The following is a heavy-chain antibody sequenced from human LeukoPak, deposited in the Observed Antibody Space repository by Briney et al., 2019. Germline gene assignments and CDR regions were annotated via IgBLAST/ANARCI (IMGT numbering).Heavy chain of an antibody. Sequence: SETLSLTCTVSGGSVSSTTYFWSWIRQPPGKGLEWIASINYSGSTYYNPSLKSRVTISVDTSENQFSLKLSSVTAADTAVYYCARYVVYGSGKYYFDYRGQGTLVTVSS. J-gene: IGHJ4*02. CDR2: INYSGST. D-gene: IGHD3-10*01. CDR3: ARYVVYGSGKYYFDY. V-gene: IGHV4-39*01. CDR1: GGSVSSTTYF.